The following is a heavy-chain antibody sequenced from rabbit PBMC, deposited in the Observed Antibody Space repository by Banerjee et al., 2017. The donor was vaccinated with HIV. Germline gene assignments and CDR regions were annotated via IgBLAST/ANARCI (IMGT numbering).Heavy chain of an antibody. D-gene: IGHD6-1*01. Sequence: QSLEESGGGLVKPGGTLTLTCKASGIDFSSYYYMCWVRQAPGKGLEWIACIYTAGSGNTYYANWVNDRFTISSDNAQNTLYLELNSLTAADTATYFCARGGYGYAGYLYPTYFNLWGPGTLVTVS. CDR1: GIDFSSYYY. J-gene: IGHJ4*01. V-gene: IGHV1S43*01. CDR3: ARGGYGYAGYLYPTYFNL. CDR2: IYTAGSGNT.